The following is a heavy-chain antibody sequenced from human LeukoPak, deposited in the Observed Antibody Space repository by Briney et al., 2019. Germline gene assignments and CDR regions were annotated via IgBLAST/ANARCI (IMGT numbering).Heavy chain of an antibody. CDR1: GITLSVYW. Sequence: GGSLRLSCAASGITLSVYWMSWVRQAPGKGLEWVANVKQDGSEKYYRDSVQGRFTISRDNAKNSLYLQMNSLRAEDTAVYYCARSGSGYFDYWGQGSLVTVSS. CDR3: ARSGSGYFDY. V-gene: IGHV3-7*01. CDR2: VKQDGSEK. J-gene: IGHJ4*02.